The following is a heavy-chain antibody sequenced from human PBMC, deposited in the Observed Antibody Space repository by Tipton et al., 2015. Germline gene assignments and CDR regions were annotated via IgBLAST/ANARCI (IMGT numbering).Heavy chain of an antibody. D-gene: IGHD2-15*01. CDR3: ARSASKYCSGGGCYSHFDY. V-gene: IGHV1-69*01. CDR2: IIPIFGAT. J-gene: IGHJ4*02. CDR1: GYTFTSYG. Sequence: QVQLVQSGAEVKKPGASVKVSCKASGYTFTSYGITWVRQAPGQGLEWMGGIIPIFGATNCAQNFQGRVTITADESTSTAYMELSSLRSEDTAVYYCARSASKYCSGGGCYSHFDYWGQGTLVTVSS.